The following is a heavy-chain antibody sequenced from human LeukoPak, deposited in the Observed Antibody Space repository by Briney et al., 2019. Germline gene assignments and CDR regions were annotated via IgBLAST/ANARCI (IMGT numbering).Heavy chain of an antibody. CDR3: ARARYSSSWACDY. CDR2: IYYSGST. V-gene: IGHV4-59*01. CDR1: GGSISSYY. D-gene: IGHD6-13*01. J-gene: IGHJ4*02. Sequence: SETLSLTCTVSGGSISSYYWSWIRQPPGKGLEWIGYIYYSGSTNYNPSLKSRVTISVDTSKNQFSLKLSSVTAADTAVYYCARARYSSSWACDYWGQGTLVTVSS.